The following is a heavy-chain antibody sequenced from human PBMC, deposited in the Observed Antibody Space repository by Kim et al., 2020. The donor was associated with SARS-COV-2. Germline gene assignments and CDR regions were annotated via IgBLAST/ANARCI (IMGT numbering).Heavy chain of an antibody. CDR3: ARDRALIWYSSGWYYFDY. J-gene: IGHJ4*02. Sequence: SQTLSLTCAISGDSVSSNSAAWNWIRQSPSRGLEWLGRTYYRSKWYNDYAVSVKSRITINPDTSKNQFSLQLNSVTPEDTAVYYCARDRALIWYSSGWYYFDYWGQGTLVTVSS. V-gene: IGHV6-1*01. CDR2: TYYRSKWYN. CDR1: GDSVSSNSAA. D-gene: IGHD6-19*01.